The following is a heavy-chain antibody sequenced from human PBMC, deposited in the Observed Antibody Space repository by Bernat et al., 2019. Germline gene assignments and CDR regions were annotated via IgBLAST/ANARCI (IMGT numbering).Heavy chain of an antibody. CDR3: ARAAGSGWHPTYYYYGMDV. Sequence: QVQLVESGGGVVQPGRSLSLSCAASGFTFSIYAMHWVRQAPGKGLEWVAVISYDGSNKYYADSVKGRFTISRDNSKNTLYLQMNSLRAEDKAVYYCARAAGSGWHPTYYYYGMDVWGQGTTVTISS. D-gene: IGHD6-19*01. CDR2: ISYDGSNK. CDR1: GFTFSIYA. V-gene: IGHV3-30-3*01. J-gene: IGHJ6*02.